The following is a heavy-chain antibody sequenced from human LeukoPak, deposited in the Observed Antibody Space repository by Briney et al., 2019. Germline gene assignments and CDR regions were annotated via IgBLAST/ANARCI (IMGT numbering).Heavy chain of an antibody. CDR1: GFTFNSHA. CDR2: ISGTGGST. V-gene: IGHV3-23*01. D-gene: IGHD6-19*01. Sequence: GGXXRLSCAASGFTFNSHAMSWVRQAPGKGLEGVSAISGTGGSTYYADSVKGRFTISRDNSRNTLYLQMNSLRAEETAVYYCAKGRWICSGCSGSNFDQWGQGTLVTVSS. J-gene: IGHJ4*02. CDR3: AKGRWICSGCSGSNFDQ.